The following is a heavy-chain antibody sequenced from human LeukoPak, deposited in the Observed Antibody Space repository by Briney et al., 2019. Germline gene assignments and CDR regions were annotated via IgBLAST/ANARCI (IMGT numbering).Heavy chain of an antibody. J-gene: IGHJ4*02. Sequence: SETLSLTCSASGGSISSYSWSWIRQAPGKGLEWIGFIYYSESTNYNPSLKSRVTISVDTSKNQFSLKLSSVTAADTAVYYCARGTWDYGDYAEFDYWGQGTLVTVSS. CDR3: ARGTWDYGDYAEFDY. D-gene: IGHD4-17*01. CDR1: GGSISSYS. CDR2: IYYSEST. V-gene: IGHV4-59*01.